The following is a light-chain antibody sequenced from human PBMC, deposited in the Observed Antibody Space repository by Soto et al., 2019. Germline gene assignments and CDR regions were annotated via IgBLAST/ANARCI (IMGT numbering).Light chain of an antibody. CDR1: QSIGRW. CDR2: KAS. CDR3: QQYNSNSEIS. V-gene: IGKV1-5*03. Sequence: IQMTQSPSTLSASVGDRVTITCRASQSIGRWLAWYQQQPGKAPKLLIYKASTLESGVPSRFSGSGSGTDFTLTISSLQPDDFATYYCQQYNSNSEISFGPGTKVDIK. J-gene: IGKJ3*01.